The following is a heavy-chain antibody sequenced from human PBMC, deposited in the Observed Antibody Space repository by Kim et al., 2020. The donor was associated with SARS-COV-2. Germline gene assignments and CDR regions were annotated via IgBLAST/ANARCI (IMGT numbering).Heavy chain of an antibody. J-gene: IGHJ6*02. V-gene: IGHV3-15*01. CDR3: TTDPDSGYDWVYYYGMDV. D-gene: IGHD5-12*01. Sequence: KGRFTISRDDSKNTLYLQMNSLKTEDTAVYYCTTDPDSGYDWVYYYGMDVWGQGTTVTVSS.